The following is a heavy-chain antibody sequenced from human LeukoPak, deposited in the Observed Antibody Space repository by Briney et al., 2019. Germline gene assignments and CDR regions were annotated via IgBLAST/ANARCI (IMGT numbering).Heavy chain of an antibody. CDR3: ATDGAVAGTAYPEY. Sequence: ASVKVSCKDAGYTFSGYYSHWVPQAPGQGLEWMGWINPNSGGTKYAQKFQGRVTMTRDTSISTAYMELSSLTSDDTALYYCATDGAVAGTAYPEYWGTGTLVTVSS. D-gene: IGHD6-19*01. CDR1: GYTFSGYY. V-gene: IGHV1-2*02. CDR2: INPNSGGT. J-gene: IGHJ4*02.